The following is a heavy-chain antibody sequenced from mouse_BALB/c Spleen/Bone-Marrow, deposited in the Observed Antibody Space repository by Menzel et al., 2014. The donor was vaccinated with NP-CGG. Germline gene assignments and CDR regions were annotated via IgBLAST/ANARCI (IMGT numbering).Heavy chain of an antibody. V-gene: IGHV5-9-4*01. CDR3: ARDHYGYYTMDY. J-gene: IGHJ4*01. CDR1: GFTFSSYA. CDR2: ISSGGSYT. Sequence: EVHLVESGGGLVKPGGSLKLSCAASGFTFSSYAMSWVRQSPEKRLEWVAEISSGGSYTCYPDTVTGRFTISRDNAKNTLYLEMSSLRSEDTAMYYCARDHYGYYTMDYWGQGTSVTVSS. D-gene: IGHD1-2*01.